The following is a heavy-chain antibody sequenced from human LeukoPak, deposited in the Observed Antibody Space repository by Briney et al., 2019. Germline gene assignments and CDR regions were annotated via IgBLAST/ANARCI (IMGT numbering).Heavy chain of an antibody. CDR3: ARETAYQLLFLDYYYYMDV. J-gene: IGHJ6*03. D-gene: IGHD2-2*01. Sequence: SETLSLTCTVSGGSLYSYSWHWIRQPPGKGLEWIGFGTNYNPSLKSRVTISVDTSKNQFSLKLSSVTAADTAVYYCARETAYQLLFLDYYYYMDVWGKGTTVTVSS. V-gene: IGHV4-59*12. CDR1: GGSLYSYS. CDR2: GT.